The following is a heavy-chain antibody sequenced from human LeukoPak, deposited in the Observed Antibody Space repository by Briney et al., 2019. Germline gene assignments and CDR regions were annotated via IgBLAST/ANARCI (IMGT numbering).Heavy chain of an antibody. CDR2: IYPGDSDT. CDR1: GYSFSTYW. D-gene: IGHD2-2*01. V-gene: IGHV5-51*01. Sequence: HGESLKISCEGSGYSFSTYWIGWVRQMPGEGLEWMGIIYPGDSDTRYSPSFQGQVTISADKSISTAYLQWGSLKASDTAMYYCARREGGMPDYWGQGTLVTVSS. CDR3: ARREGGMPDY. J-gene: IGHJ4*02.